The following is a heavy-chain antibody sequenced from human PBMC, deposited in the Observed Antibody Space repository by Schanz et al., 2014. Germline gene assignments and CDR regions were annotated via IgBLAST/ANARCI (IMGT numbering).Heavy chain of an antibody. Sequence: EVQLVESGGGLVQPGGSLRLSCAASGFTFSNYWMSWVRQAPGEGLEWVANIKQDGSEKYYVDSVKGRFTFSRDNAKNSLYLQMNSLRAEDTAVYYCARDLSYYTSGSYGYWGQGTLVTVSS. D-gene: IGHD3-10*01. CDR1: GFTFSNYW. V-gene: IGHV3-7*01. CDR3: ARDLSYYTSGSYGY. CDR2: IKQDGSEK. J-gene: IGHJ4*02.